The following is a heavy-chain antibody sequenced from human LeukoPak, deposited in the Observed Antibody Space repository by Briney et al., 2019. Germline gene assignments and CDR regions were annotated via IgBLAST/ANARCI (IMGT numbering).Heavy chain of an antibody. V-gene: IGHV1-46*01. CDR1: GYTFTRYY. D-gene: IGHD6-19*01. Sequence: ASVKVSCKASGYTFTRYYLHWVRQAPGQGLEWMGIINPSGGSTSYAQKFQGRVTMTSDTSTSTVYLELSSLKSEDTAVYYCARDGEGYSSGWYGWFDPWGQGALVTVSS. CDR3: ARDGEGYSSGWYGWFDP. CDR2: INPSGGST. J-gene: IGHJ5*02.